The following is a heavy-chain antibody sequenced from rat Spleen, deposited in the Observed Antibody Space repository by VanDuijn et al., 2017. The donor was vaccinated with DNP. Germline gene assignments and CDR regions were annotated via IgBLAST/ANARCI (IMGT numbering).Heavy chain of an antibody. V-gene: IGHV5S10*01. CDR3: ATHPRGVPFDY. Sequence: EVQLVESGGGLVQPGRSLKLSCAASGFTFSDYNMAWVRQAPKKGLEWVATIIYDGSRTYYRDSVKGRFTISRDNAKSTLYLQMDSLRSEDTATYYCATHPRGVPFDYWGQGVMVTVSS. CDR2: IIYDGSRT. J-gene: IGHJ2*01. D-gene: IGHD1-4*01. CDR1: GFTFSDYN.